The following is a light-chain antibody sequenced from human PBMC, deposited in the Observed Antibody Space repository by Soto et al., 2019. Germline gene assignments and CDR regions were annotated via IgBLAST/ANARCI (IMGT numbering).Light chain of an antibody. CDR3: KQYNNYSWT. CDR1: QSISTW. Sequence: DIQMTQSPSTLSASVGDRVTITCRASQSISTWLAWYQQKPGKGPTLLIYKASRLESGVPSRFSGSGSGTEFALTISSLQPADFATYYCKQYNNYSWTFGQGTKVDIX. CDR2: KAS. J-gene: IGKJ1*01. V-gene: IGKV1-5*03.